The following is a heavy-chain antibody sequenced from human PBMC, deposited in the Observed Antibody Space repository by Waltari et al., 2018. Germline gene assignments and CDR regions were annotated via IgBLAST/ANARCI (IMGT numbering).Heavy chain of an antibody. Sequence: HVQLQQSGPGLVKPSQTLSLTCSVSGGSVSGDGYYWAWLRQSAGQGLEWLGYTYYSGETNYNPSFRGRITISVDISKNEISLNLTSVTAADTGVYYCARGGDYYDRSGRMDVWGQGTTVTVSS. J-gene: IGHJ6*02. D-gene: IGHD3-22*01. CDR3: ARGGDYYDRSGRMDV. V-gene: IGHV4-31*03. CDR2: TYYSGET. CDR1: GGSVSGDGYY.